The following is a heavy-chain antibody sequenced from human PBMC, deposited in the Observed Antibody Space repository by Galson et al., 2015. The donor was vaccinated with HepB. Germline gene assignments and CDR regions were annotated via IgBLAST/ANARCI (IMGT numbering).Heavy chain of an antibody. J-gene: IGHJ6*02. Sequence: CAISGASVSANTAVWNWIRQSPSRGLEWLGRTYYRSKWQKDYAVSMKSRITISTDTYRNQVSLQLNSMSPEDAAVYYCAYVVNVWGQGTKVTVCS. CDR2: TYYRSKWQK. CDR1: GASVSANTAV. V-gene: IGHV6-1*01. CDR3: AYVVNV. D-gene: IGHD3-10*02.